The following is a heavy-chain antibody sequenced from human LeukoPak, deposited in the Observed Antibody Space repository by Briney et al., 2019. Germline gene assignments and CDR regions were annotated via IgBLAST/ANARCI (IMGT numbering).Heavy chain of an antibody. CDR3: ARGAYGGIPVGAFDI. CDR1: GRSISSGGYY. V-gene: IGHV4-31*03. CDR2: IYYSGST. D-gene: IGHD4-23*01. Sequence: PSQTLSLTCTVSGRSISSGGYYWSWIRQHPGKGLEWIGYIYYSGSTYYNPSLKSRVTISVDTSKNQFSLKLSSVTAADTAVYYCARGAYGGIPVGAFDIWGQGTMVTVSS. J-gene: IGHJ3*02.